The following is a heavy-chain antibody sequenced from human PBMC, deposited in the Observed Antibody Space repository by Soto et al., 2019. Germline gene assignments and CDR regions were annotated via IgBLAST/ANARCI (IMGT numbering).Heavy chain of an antibody. CDR1: GFTVSSNY. J-gene: IGHJ4*02. D-gene: IGHD3-10*01. Sequence: GGSLRLSCAASGFTVSSNYMSWVRQAPGKGLEWVSVIYSGGTTYYADSVKGRFTISRDNSKSTLYLHMNSLRAEDTAVYYCARVGRGRTQNYFDYWGQGTLVTV. CDR2: IYSGGTT. V-gene: IGHV3-53*01. CDR3: ARVGRGRTQNYFDY.